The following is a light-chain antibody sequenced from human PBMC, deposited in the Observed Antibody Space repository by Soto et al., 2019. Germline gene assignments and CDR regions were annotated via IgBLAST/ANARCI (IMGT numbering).Light chain of an antibody. J-gene: IGLJ3*02. V-gene: IGLV4-69*01. CDR3: QTWVTGPPWV. Sequence: QLVLTQSPSASASLGASVKLTCTLSSWHSTYAIAWHQQQPEKGPRYLMKLNNDGSHTKGDGIPDRFSGSSSGAERYLTISSLQSEDEADYYCQTWVTGPPWVFGGGTKLTVL. CDR1: SWHSTYA. CDR2: LNNDGSH.